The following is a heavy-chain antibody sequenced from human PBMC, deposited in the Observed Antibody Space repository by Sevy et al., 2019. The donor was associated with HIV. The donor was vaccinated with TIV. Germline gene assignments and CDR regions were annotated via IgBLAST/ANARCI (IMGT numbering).Heavy chain of an antibody. CDR2: IKNRSDGGTR. V-gene: IGHV3-15*01. CDR3: TTEYPSGPFDF. CDR1: GFTFSNAW. Sequence: GGSLRLSCTASGFTFSNAWMSWVRQVPGKGLEWIGRIKNRSDGGTRDYGAPGKGSFTISRDDSKNTLLLHMNSLRTDDTALYYCTTEYPSGPFDFWGQGALVTVSS. J-gene: IGHJ4*02.